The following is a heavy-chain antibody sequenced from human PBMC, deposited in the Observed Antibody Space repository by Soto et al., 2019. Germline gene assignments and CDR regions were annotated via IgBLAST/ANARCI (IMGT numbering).Heavy chain of an antibody. J-gene: IGHJ4*02. Sequence: EVQLLESGGGLVQPGGSLRLSCAASGFTFSTFAMSWVPQAPGKGREWVAVIRDSANKKYYANSVNGRLTISRDNSQNTLFQQMDSLRAEDTAVYYCVKGGWRAYWGQGALGTVSS. D-gene: IGHD2-15*01. CDR3: VKGGWRAY. V-gene: IGHV3-23*01. CDR2: IRDSANKK. CDR1: GFTFSTFA.